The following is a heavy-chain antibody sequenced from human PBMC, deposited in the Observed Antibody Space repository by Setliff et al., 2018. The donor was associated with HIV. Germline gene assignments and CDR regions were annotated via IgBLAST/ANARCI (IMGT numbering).Heavy chain of an antibody. Sequence: GGSLRLSCAVSGFTFSHYAMHWVRQSPGKGLECVALIYYDGSSQYYADSVKGRFTISRDNSKNTLFLQMDRLRAEDTAVYYCASGYSYGYLRSSDYWGQGTLVTVSS. CDR1: GFTFSHYA. V-gene: IGHV3-33*01. CDR2: IYYDGSSQ. CDR3: ASGYSYGYLRSSDY. J-gene: IGHJ4*02. D-gene: IGHD5-18*01.